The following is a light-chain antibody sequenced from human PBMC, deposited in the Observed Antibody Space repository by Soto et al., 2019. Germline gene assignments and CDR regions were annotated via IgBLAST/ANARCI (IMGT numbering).Light chain of an antibody. V-gene: IGKV3-15*01. Sequence: IVWTQSPGTLSLSPGERATLSCRASQSVSSYLAWYQQKPGQAPRLLIYGASTRATGIPARFSGSGSGTEFTLTISSLQSEDFAVYYCQQYNNWPWTFGQGTKVDIK. CDR2: GAS. CDR1: QSVSSY. J-gene: IGKJ1*01. CDR3: QQYNNWPWT.